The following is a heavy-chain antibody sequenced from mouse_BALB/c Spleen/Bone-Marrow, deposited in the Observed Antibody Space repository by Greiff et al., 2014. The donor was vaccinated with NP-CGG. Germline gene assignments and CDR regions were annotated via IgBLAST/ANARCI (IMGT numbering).Heavy chain of an antibody. J-gene: IGHJ4*01. CDR1: GYTFTSYW. CDR2: INPSTGYT. Sequence: QVQLQQSGAELAKPGASVKMSCKASGYTFTSYWMHWVKQRPGQGLEWIGYINPSTGYTDYNQKFNDKATLTADKSSSTAYMQLSSLTSKDAAVDYCARGNPHYAMDYWGQGTSVTVSS. CDR3: ARGNPHYAMDY. V-gene: IGHV1-7*01. D-gene: IGHD2-1*01.